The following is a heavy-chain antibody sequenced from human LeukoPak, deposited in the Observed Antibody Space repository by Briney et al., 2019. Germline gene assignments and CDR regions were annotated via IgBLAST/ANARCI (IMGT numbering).Heavy chain of an antibody. V-gene: IGHV1-18*01. D-gene: IGHD3-10*01. CDR2: ISAYNGNT. CDR1: GYTFTSYG. Sequence: ASVKVSCKASGYTFTSYGISWVRQAPGQGLEWMGWISAYNGNTNYAQKLQGRVTMTTDTSTSTAYMELRSLRSDDTAVYYCARAITMVRGVIPPGGYWGQGTLVTVSS. CDR3: ARAITMVRGVIPPGGY. J-gene: IGHJ4*02.